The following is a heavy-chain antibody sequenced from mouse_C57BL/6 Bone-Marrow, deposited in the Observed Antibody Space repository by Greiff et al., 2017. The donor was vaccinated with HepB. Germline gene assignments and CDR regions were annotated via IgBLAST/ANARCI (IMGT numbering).Heavy chain of an antibody. CDR2: ISYDGSN. J-gene: IGHJ2*01. V-gene: IGHV3-6*01. CDR1: GYSITSGYF. D-gene: IGHD2-3*01. Sequence: EVKLMESGPGLVKPSQSLSLTCSVTGYSITSGYFWNWIRQFPGNQLEWMGYISYDGSNNYNPSLKNRITITRDTSKNQFFLKLNSVTTEDTATYYCATIYDGYHYFDDWGQGTTLTVSS. CDR3: ATIYDGYHYFDD.